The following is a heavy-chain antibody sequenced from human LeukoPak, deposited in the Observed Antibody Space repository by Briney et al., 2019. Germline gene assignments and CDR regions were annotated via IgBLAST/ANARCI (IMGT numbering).Heavy chain of an antibody. Sequence: RASVKVSCKASGFTFTSSAMQWVRQARGQRLEWIGWIVVGSGNTNYAQKFQERVTITRDMSTSTAYMELSSLRSEDTAVYYCAAGWVCSGGSCYYYFDYWGQGTLVTVSS. CDR3: AAGWVCSGGSCYYYFDY. J-gene: IGHJ4*02. CDR1: GFTFTSSA. V-gene: IGHV1-58*02. CDR2: IVVGSGNT. D-gene: IGHD2-15*01.